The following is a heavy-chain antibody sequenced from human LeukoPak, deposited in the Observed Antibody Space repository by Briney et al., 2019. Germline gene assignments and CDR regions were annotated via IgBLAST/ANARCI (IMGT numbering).Heavy chain of an antibody. CDR3: ARHSGYDRWLIDY. J-gene: IGHJ4*02. CDR1: GYTFTGYY. D-gene: IGHD3-22*01. Sequence: ASVKVSCKASGYTFTGYYMHWVRQAPGQGLEWMGWINPNSGGTNYAQKFQGRVTMTRDTSISTAYMELSRLRSDDTAVYYCARHSGYDRWLIDYWGQGTLVTVSS. CDR2: INPNSGGT. V-gene: IGHV1-2*02.